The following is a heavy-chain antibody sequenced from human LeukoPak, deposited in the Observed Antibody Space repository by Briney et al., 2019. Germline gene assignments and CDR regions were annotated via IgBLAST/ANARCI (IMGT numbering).Heavy chain of an antibody. Sequence: PGGSLRLSCAASGFTFSSYAMHWVRQAPGKGLEWVAVISYDGSNKYYADSVKGRFTISRDNSKNMLYLQLNSLRAEDTAVYYCAKTRIGYTYLIDYWGQGTLVTVSS. J-gene: IGHJ4*02. CDR1: GFTFSSYA. CDR3: AKTRIGYTYLIDY. V-gene: IGHV3-30-3*02. D-gene: IGHD5-18*01. CDR2: ISYDGSNK.